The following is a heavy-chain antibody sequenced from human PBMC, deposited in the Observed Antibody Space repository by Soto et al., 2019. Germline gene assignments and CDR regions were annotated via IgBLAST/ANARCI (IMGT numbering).Heavy chain of an antibody. CDR2: ISSRSNFI. J-gene: IGHJ6*02. CDR1: GFIFGNYS. D-gene: IGHD2-8*01. CDR3: ARVQKLYGNSVYYYGMDV. V-gene: IGHV3-21*01. Sequence: EVQLVESGGGLVRPGGSLRLSCEASGFIFGNYSMNGVRQAPGKGLEWVSSISSRSNFIYYADSLRGRVTIYSDNTHNSLHLQMNSLRVENTAIYYCARVQKLYGNSVYYYGMDVWGQGTTVTVSS.